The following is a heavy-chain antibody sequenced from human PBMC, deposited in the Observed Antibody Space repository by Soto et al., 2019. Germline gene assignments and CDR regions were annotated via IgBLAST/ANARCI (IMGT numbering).Heavy chain of an antibody. CDR3: AILIYYDSSGYPKDDAFDI. CDR1: GGSMSRCCYF. J-gene: IGHJ3*02. D-gene: IGHD3-22*01. Sequence: SGTLALTCAVSGGSMSRCCYFWSWIRQPPGKGLEWIGYIYHSGSTYYNPSLKSRVTISVDRSKNQFSLKLNSVTAADTAVYYCAILIYYDSSGYPKDDAFDIWGQGTMVT. CDR2: IYHSGST. V-gene: IGHV4-30-2*01.